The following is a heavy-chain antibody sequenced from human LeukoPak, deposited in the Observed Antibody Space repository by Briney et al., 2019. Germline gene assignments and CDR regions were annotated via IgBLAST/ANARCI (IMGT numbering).Heavy chain of an antibody. CDR2: TYYRSKWYN. Sequence: SQTLSLTCAISGDSVSSNSAAWNWIRQSPSRGHEWLGRTYYRSKWYNDYAVSVKSRITINPDTSKNQFSLQLNSVTPEDTAVYYCARGGEAAATHYYYYYYMDVWGKGTTVTVSS. CDR1: GDSVSSNSAA. J-gene: IGHJ6*03. CDR3: ARGGEAAATHYYYYYYMDV. D-gene: IGHD2-15*01. V-gene: IGHV6-1*01.